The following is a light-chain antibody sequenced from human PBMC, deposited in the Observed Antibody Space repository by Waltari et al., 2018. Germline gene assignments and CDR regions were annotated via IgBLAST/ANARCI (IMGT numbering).Light chain of an antibody. V-gene: IGLV2-8*01. J-gene: IGLJ2*01. Sequence: QSALTQPPSASGSPGQSVTISCTGTSSDVGGYNSVSWYQQHPGKAPKIMIYEVSKRPSVSPDRFSGSKSGNPASLTVSGLQAEDEADYYCSSYAGSKNYVVIGGGTKLTVL. CDR2: EVS. CDR1: SSDVGGYNS. CDR3: SSYAGSKNYVV.